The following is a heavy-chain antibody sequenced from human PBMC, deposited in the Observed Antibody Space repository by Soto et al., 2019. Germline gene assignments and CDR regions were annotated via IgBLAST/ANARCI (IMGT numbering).Heavy chain of an antibody. CDR2: ISYDGSNK. J-gene: IGHJ4*02. CDR3: ARGLEGDGTIFGYFDY. D-gene: IGHD3-3*01. V-gene: IGHV3-30-3*01. CDR1: GFTFSSYA. Sequence: GGSLRLSCAASGFTFSSYAMHWVRQAPGKGLEWVAVISYDGSNKYYADSVKGRFTISRDNSKNTLYLQMNSLRAEDTAVYYCARGLEGDGTIFGYFDYWGQGTLVTVSS.